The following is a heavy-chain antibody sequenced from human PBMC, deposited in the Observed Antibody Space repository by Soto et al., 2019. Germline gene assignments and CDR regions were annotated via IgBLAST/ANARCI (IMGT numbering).Heavy chain of an antibody. V-gene: IGHV1-69*13. CDR1: GGTFSSYA. D-gene: IGHD6-13*01. CDR3: ARVYRYGFSSYSSSWPGY. J-gene: IGHJ4*02. CDR2: IIPIFGTA. Sequence: SVKVSCKASGGTFSSYAISWVRQAPGQGLEWMGGIIPIFGTANYAQKFQGRVTITADESTSTAYMELSSLRSEDTAVYYCARVYRYGFSSYSSSWPGYCGQGTIVTVYS.